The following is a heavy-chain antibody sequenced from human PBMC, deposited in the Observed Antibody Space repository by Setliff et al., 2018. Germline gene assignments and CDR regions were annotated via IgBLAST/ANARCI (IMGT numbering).Heavy chain of an antibody. CDR3: AREVAGTYHYFDP. Sequence: SETLSLTCTVSGGSISTYSWSWIRQAAGKGLEWIGRMHGSGSTNYSPSLKSRVTMSGDTSKNQFSLKLSSVTAADTALYFCAREVAGTYHYFDPWGQGTLVTVSS. CDR2: MHGSGST. J-gene: IGHJ5*02. CDR1: GGSISTYS. V-gene: IGHV4-4*07. D-gene: IGHD6-19*01.